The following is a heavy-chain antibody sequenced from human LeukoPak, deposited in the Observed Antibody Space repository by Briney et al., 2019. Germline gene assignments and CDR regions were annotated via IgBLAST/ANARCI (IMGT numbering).Heavy chain of an antibody. D-gene: IGHD2-2*02. V-gene: IGHV1-8*01. CDR3: ARGLRYCSSTSCYNPPRYYYYYGMDV. Sequence: ASVTVSCKASGYTFTSYDINWVRQATGQGLEWMGWMNPNSGNTGYAQKFQGRVSMTRNTSISTAYMELSSLTSEDTAVYYCARGLRYCSSTSCYNPPRYYYYYGMDVWGQGTTVTVSS. J-gene: IGHJ6*02. CDR2: MNPNSGNT. CDR1: GYTFTSYD.